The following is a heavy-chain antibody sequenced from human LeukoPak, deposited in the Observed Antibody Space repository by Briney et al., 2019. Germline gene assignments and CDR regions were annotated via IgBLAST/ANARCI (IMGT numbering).Heavy chain of an antibody. CDR1: GFTFDDYG. Sequence: GGSLRLSYAASGFTFDDYGMNWVRQAPGKGLVWVSRIASDGSSTTYADSVKGRFSISRDNAKNTLYLQMNSLRVEDTAVYYCARGRPHGNDYWGQGTLVTVSS. CDR2: IASDGSST. D-gene: IGHD4-23*01. CDR3: ARGRPHGNDY. V-gene: IGHV3-74*01. J-gene: IGHJ4*02.